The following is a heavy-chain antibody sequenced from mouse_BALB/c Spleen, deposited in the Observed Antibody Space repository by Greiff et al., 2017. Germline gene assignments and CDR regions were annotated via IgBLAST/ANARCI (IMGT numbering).Heavy chain of an antibody. Sequence: VKLVESGPGLVQPSQSLSITCTVSGFSLTSYGVHWVRQSPGKGLEWLGVIWSGGSTDYNAAFISRLSISKDNSKSQVFFKMNSLQADDTAIYYCARNNGYYGVAYWGQGTLVTVSA. CDR2: IWSGGST. D-gene: IGHD2-3*01. V-gene: IGHV2-4-1*01. CDR1: GFSLTSYG. J-gene: IGHJ3*01. CDR3: ARNNGYYGVAY.